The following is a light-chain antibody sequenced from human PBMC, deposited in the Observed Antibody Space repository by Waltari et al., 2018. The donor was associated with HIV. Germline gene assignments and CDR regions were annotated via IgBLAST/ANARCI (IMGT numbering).Light chain of an antibody. V-gene: IGKV1-39*01. CDR1: QIISNY. Sequence: DIQMTQSPSSLSASVGDRVTITCRASQIISNYLNWYQQKPGKAPKVLIFAASTFQDGVPARFSGTGYGTDFTLIISSLQPEDFGTYYCQQSYSTPRTFGQGTKVEIK. CDR3: QQSYSTPRT. CDR2: AAS. J-gene: IGKJ1*01.